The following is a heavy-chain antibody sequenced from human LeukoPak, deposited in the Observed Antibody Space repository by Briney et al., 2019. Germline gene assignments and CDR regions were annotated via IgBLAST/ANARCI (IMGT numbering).Heavy chain of an antibody. Sequence: ASVKVSCKASGYTLTELSMHWVRQAPGKGLEWMGGFDPEDGETIYAQKFQGRVTMTEDTSTDTAYMELSSLRSEDTAVYYGATVGYGSGSYHGSGAYFDYWGQGTLVTVSS. V-gene: IGHV1-24*01. D-gene: IGHD3-10*01. CDR1: GYTLTELS. J-gene: IGHJ4*02. CDR2: FDPEDGET. CDR3: ATVGYGSGSYHGSGAYFDY.